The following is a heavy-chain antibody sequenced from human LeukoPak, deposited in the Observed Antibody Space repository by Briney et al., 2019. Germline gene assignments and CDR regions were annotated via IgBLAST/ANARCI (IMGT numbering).Heavy chain of an antibody. D-gene: IGHD2-15*01. J-gene: IGHJ4*02. V-gene: IGHV1-18*01. CDR3: AREDLRYCSGGSCSFDY. Sequence: GASVKVSCKASGYTFTSYGISWVRQAPGQGLEWMGWISAYNGNTNYAQKLQGRVTMTTDTSTSTAYMELRSLRSDDTAVYYCAREDLRYCSGGSCSFDYWGQGTLVTVSS. CDR2: ISAYNGNT. CDR1: GYTFTSYG.